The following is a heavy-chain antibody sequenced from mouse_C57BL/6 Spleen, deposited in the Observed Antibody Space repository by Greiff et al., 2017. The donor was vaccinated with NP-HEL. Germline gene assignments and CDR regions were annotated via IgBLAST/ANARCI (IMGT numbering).Heavy chain of an antibody. CDR3: AREAGYYGYFDY. CDR1: GYSITSGYY. Sequence: EVKLVESGPGLVKPSQSLSLTCSVTGYSITSGYYWNWIRQFPGNKLEWMGYISYDGSNNYNPSLKNRISITRDTSKNQFFLKLNSVTTEDTATYYCAREAGYYGYFDYWGQGTTLTVSS. CDR2: ISYDGSN. V-gene: IGHV3-6*01. J-gene: IGHJ2*01. D-gene: IGHD2-3*01.